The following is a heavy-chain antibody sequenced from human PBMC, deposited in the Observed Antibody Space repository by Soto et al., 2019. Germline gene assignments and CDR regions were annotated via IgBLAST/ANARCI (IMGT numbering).Heavy chain of an antibody. CDR1: GFTFTSSA. CDR3: ARGRGSSWQL. V-gene: IGHV1-58*01. CDR2: MIVDSGNT. D-gene: IGHD6-13*01. J-gene: IGHJ4*02. Sequence: SVTVSCKASGFTFTSSAVQWVRQARGQRLEWIGWMIVDSGNTNYAQKFQGRVTMTRNTSISTAYMELSSLRSEDTAVYYCARGRGSSWQLWGQGTLVTVSS.